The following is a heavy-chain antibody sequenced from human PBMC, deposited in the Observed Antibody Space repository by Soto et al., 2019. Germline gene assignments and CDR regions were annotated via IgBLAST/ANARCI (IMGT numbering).Heavy chain of an antibody. J-gene: IGHJ4*02. CDR1: GFTFDDYA. D-gene: IGHD3-9*01. V-gene: IGHV3-9*01. CDR2: ISWNSGSI. Sequence: EVQLVESGGGLVQPGRSLRLSCAASGFTFDDYAMNWVRQAPGKGLEWVSGISWNSGSIGYADSVKGRFTISRDNAKNSLYLKMNSLRAEDTALYYCAKDNYDILTGPDYWGQGTLVTVSS. CDR3: AKDNYDILTGPDY.